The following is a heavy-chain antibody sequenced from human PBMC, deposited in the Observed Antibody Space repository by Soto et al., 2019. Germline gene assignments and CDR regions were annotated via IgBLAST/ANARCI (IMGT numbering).Heavy chain of an antibody. V-gene: IGHV4-39*01. CDR2: SYYSGTS. CDR1: GGSIRVQSYY. D-gene: IGHD1-20*01. Sequence: PSETLSLTCTVSGGSIRVQSYYWTWIRQTPGKGLEWVGSSYYSGTSYFNPALKGRVTISVDTSTNQSSLRLTSVTAADTAVYYCTRRYNWNDYYFDPWGQGTPVTV. CDR3: TRRYNWNDYYFDP. J-gene: IGHJ5*02.